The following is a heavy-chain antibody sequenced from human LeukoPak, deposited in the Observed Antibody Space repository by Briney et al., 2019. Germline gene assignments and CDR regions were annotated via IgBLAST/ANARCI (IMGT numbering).Heavy chain of an antibody. Sequence: SETLSLTCTVSGGSISSSSYYWGWIRQPPGKGLEWIGSIYYSGSTYYNLSLKSRVTISVDTSKNQFSLKLSSVTAADTAVYYCARVSPSGYSGPYYFDYWGQGTLVTVSS. CDR3: ARVSPSGYSGPYYFDY. J-gene: IGHJ4*02. CDR2: IYYSGST. D-gene: IGHD5-12*01. CDR1: GGSISSSSYY. V-gene: IGHV4-39*07.